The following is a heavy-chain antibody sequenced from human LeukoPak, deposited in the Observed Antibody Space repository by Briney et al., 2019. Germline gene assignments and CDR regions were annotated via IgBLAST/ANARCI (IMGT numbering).Heavy chain of an antibody. Sequence: GGSLRLSCLTSGFTFSTNAMSWVRQAPGKGLEYVSSINTNGANTYYADSVKGRFTISRDNSRNTVYVQMNSLTPEDTAVYYCVKGLDYSSSQMDSWGQGTLVTVSS. CDR3: VKGLDYSSSQMDS. D-gene: IGHD6-6*01. CDR2: INTNGANT. CDR1: GFTFSTNA. J-gene: IGHJ4*02. V-gene: IGHV3-64*05.